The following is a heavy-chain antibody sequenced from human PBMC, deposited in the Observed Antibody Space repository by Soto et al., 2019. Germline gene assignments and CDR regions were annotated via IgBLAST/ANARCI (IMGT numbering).Heavy chain of an antibody. V-gene: IGHV1-18*04. Sequence: ASVKVSCKASGYTFTTYGFNWVRQAPGQGLEWMGWISPYNGDTNYAQNFQGRVTLTTDTSTSTAYMELRTLTSDDTAVYYCARTPRAQMIVLEAATRFDYWGQGTLVTVSS. CDR2: ISPYNGDT. J-gene: IGHJ4*02. D-gene: IGHD2-15*01. CDR3: ARTPRAQMIVLEAATRFDY. CDR1: GYTFTTYG.